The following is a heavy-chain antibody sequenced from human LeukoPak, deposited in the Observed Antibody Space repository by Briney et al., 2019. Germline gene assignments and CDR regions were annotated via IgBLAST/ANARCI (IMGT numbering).Heavy chain of an antibody. J-gene: IGHJ5*02. CDR1: GYTLTSYD. CDR3: ARGGYYGSGALNWFDP. D-gene: IGHD3-10*01. V-gene: IGHV1-8*03. CDR2: MNPNSGNT. Sequence: ASVKVSCKASGYTLTSYDINWVRQATGQGLEWMGWMNPNSGNTGYAQKFQGRVTITRNTSISTAYMELSSLRSEDTAVYYCARGGYYGSGALNWFDPWGQGTLVTVSS.